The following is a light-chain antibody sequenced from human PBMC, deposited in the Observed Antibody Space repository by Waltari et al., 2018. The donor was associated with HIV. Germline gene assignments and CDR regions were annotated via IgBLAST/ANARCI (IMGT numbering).Light chain of an antibody. CDR1: SSNIGTGYD. J-gene: IGLJ3*02. CDR2: GDC. CDR3: QSYDTSLSGVV. Sequence: QSVLTQPPSLSGAPGQRVTISCTGSSSNIGTGYDVHSYQQLPGTAPKLLICGDCNRPSGVPDRFSGSKSGTSASLAITGLQAEDEAVYYCQSYDTSLSGVVFGGGTKLTVL. V-gene: IGLV1-40*01.